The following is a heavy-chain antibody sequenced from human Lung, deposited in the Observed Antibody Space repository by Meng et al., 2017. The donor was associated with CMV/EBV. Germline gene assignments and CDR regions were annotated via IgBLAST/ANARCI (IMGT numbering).Heavy chain of an antibody. Sequence: GESLKISCAASGFTFSSFAMHWVRQAPGKGLEWVAMISFGGKKESYADSVKGRFTVSRDNSKTTVYLQMNSLRSEDTAVYYCARDAGSGQYYYDSRGYYDYWGQGTLVTVSS. J-gene: IGHJ4*02. CDR3: ARDAGSGQYYYDSRGYYDY. V-gene: IGHV3-30*04. CDR2: ISFGGKKE. CDR1: GFTFSSFA. D-gene: IGHD3-22*01.